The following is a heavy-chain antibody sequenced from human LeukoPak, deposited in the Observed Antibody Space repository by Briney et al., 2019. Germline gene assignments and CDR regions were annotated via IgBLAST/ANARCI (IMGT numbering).Heavy chain of an antibody. V-gene: IGHV4-39*07. J-gene: IGHJ5*02. CDR2: IYYGGSI. Sequence: SETLSLTCAVSGGSISRSSYYWAWIRQSPGRGLEWVGTIYYGGSIYGDPSLKGRITISLDTSKNQFSLKLNSVTAADTAVYYCARERNNWFDPWGQGTLVTVSS. CDR1: GGSISRSSYY. D-gene: IGHD1-14*01. CDR3: ARERNNWFDP.